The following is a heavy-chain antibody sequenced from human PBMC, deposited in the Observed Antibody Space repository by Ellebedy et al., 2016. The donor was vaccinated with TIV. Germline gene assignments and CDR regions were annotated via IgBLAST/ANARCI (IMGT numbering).Heavy chain of an antibody. Sequence: GEYLKISCAASGFTFSSYGMHWVRQAPGKGLEWVAFIRYDGSNQYYADSVKGRFTVSRDNSKNTLYLQMNSLRPEDTAVYYCARDTDRSSWYYFDYWGQGTLVTVSS. D-gene: IGHD6-13*01. CDR3: ARDTDRSSWYYFDY. CDR1: GFTFSSYG. V-gene: IGHV3-30*02. CDR2: IRYDGSNQ. J-gene: IGHJ4*02.